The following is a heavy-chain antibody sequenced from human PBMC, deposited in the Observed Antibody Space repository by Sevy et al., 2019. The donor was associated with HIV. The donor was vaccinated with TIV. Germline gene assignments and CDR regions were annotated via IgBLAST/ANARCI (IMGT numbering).Heavy chain of an antibody. CDR2: IKSKTDGGTI. CDR1: GFTFSTAW. J-gene: IGHJ6*02. CDR3: ITDPGYRGYDEEVINYYYYGMDV. Sequence: GGSLRLSCAASGFTFSTAWMSWVRLAPGKGLEWVGRIKSKTDGGTIDYAAPVKGRFTISREDSKNTLYLQMNSLKTEDTAVYYCITDPGYRGYDEEVINYYYYGMDVWGQGTTVTVSS. D-gene: IGHD5-12*01. V-gene: IGHV3-15*01.